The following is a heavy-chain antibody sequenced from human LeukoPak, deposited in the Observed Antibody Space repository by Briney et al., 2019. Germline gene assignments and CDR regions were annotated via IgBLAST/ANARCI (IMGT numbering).Heavy chain of an antibody. Sequence: EASVTVSCKASQYNFTSYYIHWVRQAPGQGLEWMGIINPSGGSTSYAQKFQGRVTMTRDTSTTTVYIELSSLRSEDTTVYYCARDIPYEVTFGGVTVMGSFVLDYWGQGTLVTVSS. V-gene: IGHV1-46*01. CDR3: ARDIPYEVTFGGVTVMGSFVLDY. CDR2: INPSGGST. D-gene: IGHD3-16*02. CDR1: QYNFTSYY. J-gene: IGHJ4*02.